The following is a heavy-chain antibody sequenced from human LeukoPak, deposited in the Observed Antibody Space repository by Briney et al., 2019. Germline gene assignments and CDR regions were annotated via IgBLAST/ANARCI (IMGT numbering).Heavy chain of an antibody. D-gene: IGHD2-15*01. V-gene: IGHV1-2*02. Sequence: ASVKVSCKASGYTFTSYSIHWVRQAPGQGLEWMGWINPNSGGTNYAQKFQGRVTMTRDTSISTAYMELSRLRSDDTAVYYCARDTPIVVVVAATHCDYWGQGTLVTVSS. CDR1: GYTFTSYS. J-gene: IGHJ4*02. CDR2: INPNSGGT. CDR3: ARDTPIVVVVAATHCDY.